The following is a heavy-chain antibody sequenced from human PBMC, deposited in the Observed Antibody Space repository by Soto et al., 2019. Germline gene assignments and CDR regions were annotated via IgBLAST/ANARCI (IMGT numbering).Heavy chain of an antibody. J-gene: IGHJ4*02. CDR3: ARDYVGYDFWSASFAY. CDR2: IYSGGST. V-gene: IGHV3-53*01. CDR1: GFTVSSNY. D-gene: IGHD3-3*01. Sequence: LRLSCAASGFTVSSNYMSWVRQAPGKGLEWVSVIYSGGSTYYADSVKGRFTISRDNSKNTLYLQMNSLRAEDTAVYYCARDYVGYDFWSASFAYWGQGTLVTVSS.